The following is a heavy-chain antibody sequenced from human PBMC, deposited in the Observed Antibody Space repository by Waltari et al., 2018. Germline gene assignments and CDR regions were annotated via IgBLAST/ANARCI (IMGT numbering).Heavy chain of an antibody. Sequence: EVQLLESGGGLVQPGGSLRLSCAASGFTFSSYAKSWVRQAPGKGLEWVSVIYSGGSTYYVDSVKGRFTISRDNSKNTLYLQMNSLRAEDTAVYYCAKTYYDFWSGYFDYWGQGTLVTVSS. CDR1: GFTFSSYA. D-gene: IGHD3-3*01. V-gene: IGHV3-23*03. CDR3: AKTYYDFWSGYFDY. CDR2: IYSGGST. J-gene: IGHJ4*02.